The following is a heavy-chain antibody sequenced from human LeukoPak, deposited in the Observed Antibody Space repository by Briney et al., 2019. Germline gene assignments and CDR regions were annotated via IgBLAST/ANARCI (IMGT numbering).Heavy chain of an antibody. CDR1: GGSVSSGSYY. CDR2: IYYSGST. V-gene: IGHV4-61*01. J-gene: IGHJ4*02. D-gene: IGHD3-22*01. Sequence: PSETLSLTCTVSGGSVSSGSYYWSWIRQPPGKGLEWIGYIYYSGSTNYNPSLKSRVTISVDTSKNQFSLRLSSVTAADTAVYYCARNYDSSGYTAFGHWGRGTPVTVSS. CDR3: ARNYDSSGYTAFGH.